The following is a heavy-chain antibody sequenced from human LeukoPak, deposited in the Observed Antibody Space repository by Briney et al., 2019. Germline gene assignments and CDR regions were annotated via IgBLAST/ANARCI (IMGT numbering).Heavy chain of an antibody. V-gene: IGHV3-33*01. J-gene: IGHJ4*02. CDR2: IWYDGSNK. CDR1: EFTFFNYG. D-gene: IGHD3-22*01. CDR3: ARDRSGYSPTFIDY. Sequence: GGSLRLSCAASEFTFFNYGMHWVRQAPGKGLEWVAVIWYDGSNKYYADSVKGRFTISRDNSKNTLYLQMNSLRAEDTAVYYCARDRSGYSPTFIDYWGQGTLVTVSS.